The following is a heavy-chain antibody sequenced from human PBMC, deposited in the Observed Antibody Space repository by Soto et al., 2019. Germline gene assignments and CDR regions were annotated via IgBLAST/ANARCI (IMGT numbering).Heavy chain of an antibody. CDR3: ARVVYDILTGYYPKFDY. V-gene: IGHV1-18*01. Sequence: ASVKVSCKASGYTFTSYGISWVRQAPGQGLEWVGWISAYNGNTNYAQKLQGRVTMTTDTSTSTAYMELRSLRSDDTAVYYCARVVYDILTGYYPKFDYWGQGTLVTVSS. D-gene: IGHD3-9*01. CDR2: ISAYNGNT. CDR1: GYTFTSYG. J-gene: IGHJ4*02.